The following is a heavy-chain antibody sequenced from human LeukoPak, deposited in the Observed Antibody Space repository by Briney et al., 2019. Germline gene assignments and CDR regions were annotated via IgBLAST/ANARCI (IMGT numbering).Heavy chain of an antibody. CDR3: AREVESWFGDLLSYFDS. V-gene: IGHV4-38-2*02. Sequence: SETLSLTCSVSGFSIGTGYSWGWIRQPPGKGLEWIGTIYHRGNMYYNPSLMSRVTISLDTSKNQFSLRLTSVTAADTALYYCAREVESWFGDLLSYFDSWGQGTQVTVSS. CDR1: GFSIGTGYS. D-gene: IGHD3-10*01. J-gene: IGHJ4*02. CDR2: IYHRGNM.